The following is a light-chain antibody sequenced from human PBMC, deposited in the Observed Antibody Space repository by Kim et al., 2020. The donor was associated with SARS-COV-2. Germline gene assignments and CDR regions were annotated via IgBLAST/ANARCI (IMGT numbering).Light chain of an antibody. CDR3: QQYGSSPRT. CDR2: GAS. CDR1: QSVSSSY. J-gene: IGKJ2*01. V-gene: IGKV3-20*01. Sequence: EIVLTQSPGTLSLSPGERATLSCRASQSVSSSYLAWYQQKPGQTPRLLIYGASTRATGIPDIFSGSGSGTDFTLTISRLEPEDFAVYYCQQYGSSPRTFGQGTKLEI.